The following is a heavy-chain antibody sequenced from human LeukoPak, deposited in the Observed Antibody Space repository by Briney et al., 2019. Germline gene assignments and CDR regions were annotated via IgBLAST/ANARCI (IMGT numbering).Heavy chain of an antibody. Sequence: PGGSLRLSCAASGLTFSSYAMTWVRQAPGKGLEWVSTISVSGGSAYYADSVKGRFTISRDNSKNTLYLQMNSLRAEDTAAYYCVKGEATLFRGVMVSWGQGTLVTVSS. J-gene: IGHJ5*02. D-gene: IGHD3-10*01. CDR1: GLTFSSYA. CDR3: VKGEATLFRGVMVS. CDR2: ISVSGGSA. V-gene: IGHV3-23*01.